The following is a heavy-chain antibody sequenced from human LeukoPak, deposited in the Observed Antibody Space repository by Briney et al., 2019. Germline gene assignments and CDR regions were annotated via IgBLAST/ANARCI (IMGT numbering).Heavy chain of an antibody. CDR1: GGSISSYY. J-gene: IGHJ3*02. D-gene: IGHD6-19*01. Sequence: PSETLSLTCTVSGGSISSYYWSWIRQPARKGLEWIGRIYTSGSTNYNPSLKSRVTISVDKSKNQFSLKLSSVTAADTAVYYCARGSGWYSAFDIWGQGTMVTVSS. CDR3: ARGSGWYSAFDI. V-gene: IGHV4-4*07. CDR2: IYTSGST.